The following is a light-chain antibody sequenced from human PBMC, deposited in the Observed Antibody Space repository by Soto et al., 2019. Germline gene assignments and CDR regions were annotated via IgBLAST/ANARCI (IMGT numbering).Light chain of an antibody. CDR1: QSVSSSY. CDR3: QQYGSSPLT. V-gene: IGKV3-20*01. CDR2: GAS. J-gene: IGKJ4*01. Sequence: EIVFTQAPGTLSLSPGERAALSCGASQSVSSSYLAWYQQKPGQAPRLLIYGASSRATGIPDRFSGSGSGTDFTLTISRLEPEDFAFYYCQQYGSSPLTFGGGTKVDIK.